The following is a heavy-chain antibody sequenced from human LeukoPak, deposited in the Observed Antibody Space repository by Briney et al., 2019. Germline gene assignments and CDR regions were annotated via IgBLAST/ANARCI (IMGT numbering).Heavy chain of an antibody. Sequence: PSETLSLTCAVYGGSFSGYYWSWIRQPPGKGLEWIGEINRSGSTNYNPSLKSRGTITVDKTKKQFLLKLSSVTAAATAVYYCARGMVSEGKRRNRYFDLWGRGTLVTVSS. J-gene: IGHJ2*01. CDR2: INRSGST. CDR1: GGSFSGYY. V-gene: IGHV4-34*01. CDR3: ARGMVSEGKRRNRYFDL. D-gene: IGHD2-8*01.